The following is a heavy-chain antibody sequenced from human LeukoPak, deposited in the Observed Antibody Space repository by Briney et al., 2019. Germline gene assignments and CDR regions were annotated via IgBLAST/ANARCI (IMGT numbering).Heavy chain of an antibody. D-gene: IGHD3-22*01. J-gene: IGHJ5*02. V-gene: IGHV3-33*06. CDR2: IWYDGSNK. CDR1: GFTFSSYG. Sequence: PGGSLRLSCAASGFTFSSYGMHWVRQAPGKGLEWVAVIWYDGSNKYYADSVKGRFTISRDNSKNTLYLQMNSLRAEDTAVYYCAKDQYYYDSSGRFDPWGQGTLVTVSS. CDR3: AKDQYYYDSSGRFDP.